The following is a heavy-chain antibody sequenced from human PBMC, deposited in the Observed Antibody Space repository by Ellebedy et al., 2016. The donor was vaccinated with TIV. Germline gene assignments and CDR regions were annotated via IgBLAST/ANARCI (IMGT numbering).Heavy chain of an antibody. Sequence: GESLKISCTASGFTFSIYWMTWVRQAPGKGLECVANIKQDGSEQSYVDSVKGRFTISRDNAKNSLHLQMNGLRDEDTAVYYCARTGNDYWGQGTLVTVSS. J-gene: IGHJ4*02. CDR2: IKQDGSEQ. D-gene: IGHD1-14*01. CDR3: ARTGNDY. CDR1: GFTFSIYW. V-gene: IGHV3-7*01.